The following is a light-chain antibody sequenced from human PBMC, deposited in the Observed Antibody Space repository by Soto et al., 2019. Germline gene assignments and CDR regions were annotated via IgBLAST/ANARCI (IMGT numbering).Light chain of an antibody. J-gene: IGKJ1*01. CDR3: QQYGSSPQT. V-gene: IGKV3-20*01. Sequence: TQSPAPLSVSPGERATLSCRASQSVSSNLAWYQQKPGQAPRLLIYGASSRATGIPDRFSGSGSGTDFTLTISRLEPEDVAVYYCQQYGSSPQTFGQGTKVDI. CDR1: QSVSSN. CDR2: GAS.